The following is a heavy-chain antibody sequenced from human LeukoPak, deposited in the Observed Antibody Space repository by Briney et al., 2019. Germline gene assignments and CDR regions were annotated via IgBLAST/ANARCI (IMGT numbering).Heavy chain of an antibody. V-gene: IGHV4-59*12. CDR3: ASGPTLAAASVVSWFDP. J-gene: IGHJ5*02. CDR2: IYYTGST. Sequence: SETLSLTCTVSGGSMTNYYGSWIRQPPGKGLEWIAYIYYTGSTYYNPSLKSRVTMSVDTSKNQFSLKLSSVTAADTAVYYCASGPTLAAASVVSWFDPWGQGTLVTVSS. CDR1: GGSMTNYY. D-gene: IGHD2-15*01.